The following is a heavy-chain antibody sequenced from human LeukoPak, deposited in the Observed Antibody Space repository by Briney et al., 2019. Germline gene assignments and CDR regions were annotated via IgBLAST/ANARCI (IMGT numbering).Heavy chain of an antibody. D-gene: IGHD5-12*01. CDR2: IVVGSGNT. CDR3: AAGGDIVASLDY. CDR1: GFTFTSSA. J-gene: IGHJ4*02. Sequence: SVKVSYKASGFTFTSSAVQWVRQARGQRLEWIGWIVVGSGNTNYAQKFQERVTITRDMSTSTAYMELSSLRSEDTAVYYCAAGGDIVASLDYWGQGTLVTVSS. V-gene: IGHV1-58*01.